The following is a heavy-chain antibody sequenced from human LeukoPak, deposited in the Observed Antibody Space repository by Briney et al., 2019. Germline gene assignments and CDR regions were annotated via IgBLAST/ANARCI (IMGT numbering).Heavy chain of an antibody. CDR1: GGSISSSNW. J-gene: IGHJ4*02. Sequence: SGTLSLTCAVSGGSISSSNWWSWVRQPPGKGLEWIGEIYHSGNTNYNPSLKSRVTISVDTSKNQFSLKLSSVTAADTAVYYCAREGDYDFWSGYYRDYWGQGTLVTVSS. V-gene: IGHV4-4*02. CDR3: AREGDYDFWSGYYRDY. D-gene: IGHD3-3*01. CDR2: IYHSGNT.